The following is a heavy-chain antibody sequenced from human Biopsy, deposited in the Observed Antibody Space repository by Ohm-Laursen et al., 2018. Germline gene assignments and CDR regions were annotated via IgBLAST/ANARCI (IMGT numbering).Heavy chain of an antibody. D-gene: IGHD4-23*01. CDR3: ARDWGGDYGGNIDYYYFYGMDV. CDR2: MSYDAKNI. CDR1: GFTFSIYS. Sequence: SLRLSFAASGFTFSIYSMHWVCQAPGKGLEWVAVMSYDAKNIYYADSVKGQFTISRDNAQNTLYLQMNSLRADDTAVYYCARDWGGDYGGNIDYYYFYGMDVWGQGTTVTVSS. V-gene: IGHV3-30*04. J-gene: IGHJ6*02.